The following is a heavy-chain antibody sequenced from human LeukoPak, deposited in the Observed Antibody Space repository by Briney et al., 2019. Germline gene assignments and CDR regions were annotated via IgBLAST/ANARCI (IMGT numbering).Heavy chain of an antibody. Sequence: ASVKVSCTASGYTFTGYYMHWVRQAPGQGLEWMGWINPNSGGTNYAQKFQGRVTMTRDTSISTAYMELSRLRSDDTAVYYCARDRSGYCSGGSCPASAEFDYWGQGTLVTVSS. CDR2: INPNSGGT. J-gene: IGHJ4*02. CDR3: ARDRSGYCSGGSCPASAEFDY. CDR1: GYTFTGYY. V-gene: IGHV1-2*02. D-gene: IGHD2-15*01.